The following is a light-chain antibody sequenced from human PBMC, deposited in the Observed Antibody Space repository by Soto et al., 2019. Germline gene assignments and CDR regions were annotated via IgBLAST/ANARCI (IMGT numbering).Light chain of an antibody. CDR1: QTISSW. Sequence: DIQMTQSPSTLSGSVGDRVTITCRASQTISSWLAWYQQKPGKAPNLLIYKASTLKSGVPSRFSGSGSGTEFTLTISSLQPDDVATYYFQHYNSYSEAFGQGNKVELK. CDR3: QHYNSYSEA. V-gene: IGKV1-5*03. J-gene: IGKJ1*01. CDR2: KAS.